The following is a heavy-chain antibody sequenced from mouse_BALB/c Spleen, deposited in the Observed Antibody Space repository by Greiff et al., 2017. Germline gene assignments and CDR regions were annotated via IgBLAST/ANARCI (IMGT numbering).Heavy chain of an antibody. J-gene: IGHJ2*01. CDR3: ARRVVGNVDYFDY. D-gene: IGHD2-1*01. CDR2: ISSGSSTI. V-gene: IGHV5-17*02. Sequence: EVKLQESGGGLVQPGGSRKLSCAASGFTFSSFGMHWVRQAPEKGLEWVAYISSGSSTIYYADTVKGRFTISRDNPQNTLFLQMTSLRSEDTAMYYCARRVVGNVDYFDYWGQGTTLTVSS. CDR1: GFTFSSFG.